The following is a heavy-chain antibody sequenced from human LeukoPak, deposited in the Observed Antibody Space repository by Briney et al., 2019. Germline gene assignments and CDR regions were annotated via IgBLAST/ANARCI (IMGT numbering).Heavy chain of an antibody. CDR2: MYYDGISK. CDR1: GFTFSSYG. V-gene: IGHV3-33*01. Sequence: GGSLRLSCAASGFTFSSYGMHWVRQAPGKGLEWVAVMYYDGISKYYADSVKGRFTISRDNSTNTLYLQMNSLRAEDTAVYFCARDLYCSGGSCLYFDYWGQGTLVTVSS. D-gene: IGHD2-15*01. J-gene: IGHJ4*02. CDR3: ARDLYCSGGSCLYFDY.